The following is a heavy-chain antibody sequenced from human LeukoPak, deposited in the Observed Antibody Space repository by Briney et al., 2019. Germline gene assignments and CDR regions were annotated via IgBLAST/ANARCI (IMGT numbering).Heavy chain of an antibody. CDR1: GGSFSGYY. CDR3: ARAFGRDGYNSAY. V-gene: IGHV4-34*01. D-gene: IGHD5-24*01. J-gene: IGHJ4*02. Sequence: SETLSLTCAVYGGSFSGYYWSWIRQPPGKGLEWIGEINHSGSTNYNPSLKSRVTISVDTSKNQFSLKLSSVTAADTAVYYCARAFGRDGYNSAYWGQGTLVTVSP. CDR2: INHSGST.